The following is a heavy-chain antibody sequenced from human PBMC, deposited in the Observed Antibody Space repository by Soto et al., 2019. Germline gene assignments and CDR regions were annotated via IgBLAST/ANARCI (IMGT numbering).Heavy chain of an antibody. Sequence: EVQLVESGGGLVQPGRSLRLSCAASGFTFDDYAMHWVRQGQGKGLEWVSSISWNSGNLGYADSVKGRFTISRDNAKNSLYLQMNSLRGEDKALYYCAKGASTTVFAFNDYWGQGTLVTVPS. V-gene: IGHV3-9*01. CDR2: ISWNSGNL. CDR3: AKGASTTVFAFNDY. D-gene: IGHD4-17*01. CDR1: GFTFDDYA. J-gene: IGHJ4*02.